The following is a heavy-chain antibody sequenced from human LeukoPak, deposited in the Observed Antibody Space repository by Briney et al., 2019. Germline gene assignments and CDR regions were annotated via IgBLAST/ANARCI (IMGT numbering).Heavy chain of an antibody. CDR3: AIRGDFDY. CDR1: GGSISSSSYY. CDR2: IYYSGST. J-gene: IGHJ4*02. D-gene: IGHD3-10*01. V-gene: IGHV4-39*01. Sequence: SETLSLTCTVSGGSISSSSYYWGWLRQPPGKGLKWIGSIYYSGSTYYNPSLKSRVTISVDTSKNQFSLKLSSVTAADTAVYYCAIRGDFDYWGQGTLVTVSS.